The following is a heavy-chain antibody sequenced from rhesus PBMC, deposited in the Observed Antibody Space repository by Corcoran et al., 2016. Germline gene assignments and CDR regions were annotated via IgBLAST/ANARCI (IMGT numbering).Heavy chain of an antibody. D-gene: IGHD3-3*01. V-gene: IGHV3-30*02. CDR1: XXXFSNSW. CDR3: TTDRYXNFWTXSFDY. J-gene: IGHJ4*01. Sequence: GLVQPGGSLXLSCXASXXXFSNSWMXWVRQAPGKGIEWVARIKRKADGETADYAASVKGRFTISRDDSKNTLYLPMNSLKTEDPAVYYCTTDRYXNFWTXSFDYWGQGVLVTVSS. CDR2: IKRKADGETA.